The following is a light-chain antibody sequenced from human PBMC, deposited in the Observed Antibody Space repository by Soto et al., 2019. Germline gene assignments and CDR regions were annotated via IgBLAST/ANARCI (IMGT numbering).Light chain of an antibody. CDR1: SSDVGGYNY. Sequence: QSALTQPRSVSGSPGQSVTISCTGTSSDVGGYNYVSWYQQHPGKAPKVMIYDVSERPSGVPDRFSGSKSGKTASLTISGLQAEDEADYYCCSYAGSPRDVLGTGTKLTVL. CDR2: DVS. CDR3: CSYAGSPRDV. J-gene: IGLJ1*01. V-gene: IGLV2-11*01.